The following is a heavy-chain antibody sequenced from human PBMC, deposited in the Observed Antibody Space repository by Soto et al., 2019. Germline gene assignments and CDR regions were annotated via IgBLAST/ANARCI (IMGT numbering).Heavy chain of an antibody. D-gene: IGHD2-2*01. CDR2: IIPISGTA. V-gene: IGHV1-69*01. Sequence: QVQLVQSGAEVKKPGSSVKVSCKASGGTFSSYAISWVRQAPGQGLEWMGGIIPISGTANYAQKFQGRVTITADESTSTAYMEPSSLRSEDTAVYYCARSQGSSTSLEIYYYYYYGMDGWGQGTRVTVSS. CDR1: GGTFSSYA. CDR3: ARSQGSSTSLEIYYYYYYGMDG. J-gene: IGHJ6*02.